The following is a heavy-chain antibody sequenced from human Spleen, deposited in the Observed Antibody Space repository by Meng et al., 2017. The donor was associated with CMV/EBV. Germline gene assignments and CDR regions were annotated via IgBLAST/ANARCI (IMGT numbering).Heavy chain of an antibody. CDR1: GFTVSSNY. J-gene: IGHJ6*02. D-gene: IGHD5-18*01. CDR2: IYSGGST. CDR3: ARSTLDTPYYYYYGMDV. V-gene: IGHV3-53*01. Sequence: GGSLRLSCAASGFTVSSNYMSWVRQAPGKGLEWVSVIYSGGSTYYADSVKGRFTISRDNSKNTLYLQMNSLRAEDTAVYYCARSTLDTPYYYYYGMDVWGQGTTVTVSS.